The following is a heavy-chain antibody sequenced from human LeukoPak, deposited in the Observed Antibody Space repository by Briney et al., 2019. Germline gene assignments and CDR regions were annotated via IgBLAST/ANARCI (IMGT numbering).Heavy chain of an antibody. CDR1: GGTFSSYA. J-gene: IGHJ4*02. Sequence: SVKVSCKASGGTFSSYAISWVRQAPGQGLEWMGGIIPFFGTANYGQMFQGRVTITTDESTSTAYMELSSLRSEDTAVYYCARDRGPDQGFDYWGQGTLVTVSS. CDR3: ARDRGPDQGFDY. D-gene: IGHD3-10*01. CDR2: IIPFFGTA. V-gene: IGHV1-69*05.